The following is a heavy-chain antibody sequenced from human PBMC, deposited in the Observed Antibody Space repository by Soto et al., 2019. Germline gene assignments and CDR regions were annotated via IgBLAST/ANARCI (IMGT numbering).Heavy chain of an antibody. Sequence: GGSLRLSCAASGFPFSSFDMHWVRQVTGKGLEWVSSIDTAGDTYFPASVKGRFTISRENAKNSLYLLMSNLRAEDTAVYYCARSRVGRPNYADYFDSWGQGTLVTVSS. CDR2: IDTAGDT. CDR3: ARSRVGRPNYADYFDS. J-gene: IGHJ4*02. V-gene: IGHV3-13*01. D-gene: IGHD1-7*01. CDR1: GFPFSSFD.